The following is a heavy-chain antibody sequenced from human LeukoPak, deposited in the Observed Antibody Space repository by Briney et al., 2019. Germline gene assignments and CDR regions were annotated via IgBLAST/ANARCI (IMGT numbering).Heavy chain of an antibody. Sequence: SETLSLTCAVYGGSFSGYYWSWICQPPGKGLEWIGYIDYSGSSDYNPSLKSRVTISVDTSNNHFSLTLNSVTSADTAIYYCARSYYSIFFDLWGRGTLVAVSS. J-gene: IGHJ2*01. CDR3: ARSYYSIFFDL. D-gene: IGHD4-11*01. CDR2: IDYSGSS. V-gene: IGHV4-59*01. CDR1: GGSFSGYY.